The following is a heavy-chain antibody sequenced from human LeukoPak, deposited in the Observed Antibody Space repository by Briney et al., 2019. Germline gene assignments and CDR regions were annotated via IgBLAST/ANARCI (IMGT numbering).Heavy chain of an antibody. J-gene: IGHJ6*02. CDR3: ARSGYYTRFPNYYYYGMDV. Sequence: PSQTLSLTCTVSGGSISSGGYYWSWIRQHPGKGLEWIGYIYYSGSTYYNPSLKSRVTISVDTSKNQFSLKLSSVTAADTAVYYCARSGYYTRFPNYYYYGMDVWGQGTTVTVSS. V-gene: IGHV4-31*03. D-gene: IGHD3-3*01. CDR2: IYYSGST. CDR1: GGSISSGGYY.